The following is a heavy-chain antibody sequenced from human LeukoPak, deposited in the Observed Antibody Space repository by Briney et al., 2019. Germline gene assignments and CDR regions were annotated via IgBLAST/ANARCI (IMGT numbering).Heavy chain of an antibody. CDR1: GFTFNNYW. V-gene: IGHV3-74*01. Sequence: GGSLRLSCAASGFTFNNYWMHWVRQAPGKGPVWVSRIKSDGSSTRFADSEQGRFTISRDYGKNTLYLQMNSLRAEDTAVYYCARGGDSSNWYPGYFDYWGQGALVTVTS. D-gene: IGHD6-13*01. CDR3: ARGGDSSNWYPGYFDY. CDR2: IKSDGSST. J-gene: IGHJ4*02.